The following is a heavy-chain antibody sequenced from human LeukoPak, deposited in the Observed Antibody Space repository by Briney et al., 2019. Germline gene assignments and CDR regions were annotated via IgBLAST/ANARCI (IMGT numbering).Heavy chain of an antibody. J-gene: IGHJ6*02. CDR1: GYTFTCYY. CDR3: ARSHQYSSGWYYRYYYYGMDV. Sequence: GASVKVSFKASGYTFTCYYMHWGRQAPGQGLEWMGIINPSGGSTSYAQKFQGRVTMTRDTSTSTVYMELSRLRSEDTAVYYCARSHQYSSGWYYRYYYYGMDVWGQGTTVTVSS. V-gene: IGHV1-46*01. CDR2: INPSGGST. D-gene: IGHD6-19*01.